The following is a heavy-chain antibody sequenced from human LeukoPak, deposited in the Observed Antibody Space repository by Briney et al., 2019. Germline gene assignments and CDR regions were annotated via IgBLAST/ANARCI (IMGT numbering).Heavy chain of an antibody. CDR1: GFTFNIYA. V-gene: IGHV3-23*01. D-gene: IGHD3-22*01. J-gene: IGHJ3*02. CDR2: ITGSGSST. Sequence: GGSLRLSCAASGFTFNIYAMSWVRQAPGKGLEWVSDITGSGSSTNYADSVKGRFTISRDNSKNTLYVQMNSLRAEDTAVYYCAKEGYYYDTSGDYYGRGFEIWGQGTMVTVSS. CDR3: AKEGYYYDTSGDYYGRGFEI.